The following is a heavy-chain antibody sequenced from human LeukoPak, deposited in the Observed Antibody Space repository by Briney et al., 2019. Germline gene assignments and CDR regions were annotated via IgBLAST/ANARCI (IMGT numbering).Heavy chain of an antibody. Sequence: SETLSLTCTVSGGSISSGDYYWSWIRQPPGTGLEWIGYIYYSGSTYCNPSLKSRVTISVDTSKNQFSLKLSSVAAADTAVYYCAREIWYDYVGLLNYWGQGTLVTVSS. CDR3: AREIWYDYVGLLNY. CDR1: GGSISSGDYY. V-gene: IGHV4-30-4*01. CDR2: IYYSGST. D-gene: IGHD4-17*01. J-gene: IGHJ4*02.